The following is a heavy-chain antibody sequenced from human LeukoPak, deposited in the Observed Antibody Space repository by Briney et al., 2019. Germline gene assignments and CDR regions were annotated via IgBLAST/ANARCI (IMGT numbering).Heavy chain of an antibody. CDR3: ARLGSSGYYASRYYYYMDV. D-gene: IGHD3-22*01. V-gene: IGHV4-4*07. CDR1: GGSISSYY. CDR2: IYTSGST. J-gene: IGHJ6*03. Sequence: PSETLSLTCTVSGGSISSYYWSWIRQPAGKGLEWIGRIYTSGSTNYNPSLKSRVTMSVDTSKNQFSLKLSSVTAADTAVYYCARLGSSGYYASRYYYYMDVWGKGTTVTISS.